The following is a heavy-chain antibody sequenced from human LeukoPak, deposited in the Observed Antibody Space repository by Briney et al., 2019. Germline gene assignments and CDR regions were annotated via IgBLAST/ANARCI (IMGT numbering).Heavy chain of an antibody. D-gene: IGHD4-23*01. V-gene: IGHV1-8*01. CDR2: MYPNSGNT. CDR1: GYTFISYD. Sequence: GASVKVSCKASGYTFISYDLNWVRQATGQGPEWMGWMYPNSGNTGYAQKFQGRVTMTRDTSISTAYMELSSLRSEDTAVYYCARDYGGNSGWFDPWGQGTLVTVSS. CDR3: ARDYGGNSGWFDP. J-gene: IGHJ5*02.